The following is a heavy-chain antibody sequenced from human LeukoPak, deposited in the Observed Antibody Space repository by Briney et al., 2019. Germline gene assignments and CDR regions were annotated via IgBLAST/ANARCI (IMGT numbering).Heavy chain of an antibody. CDR1: GFNLGDYA. CDR3: TNLLGDPFPSPRPGGRGFDY. CDR2: ISWNSGSI. Sequence: GGSLRLSCAASGFNLGDYAVLWVRRSPGKGLEGVLGISWNSGSILYADSVKGRFTISRDNGKISMYLQQNSLRTEDTVFYYCTNLLGDPFPSPRPGGRGFDYWGQGTLVTVSS. J-gene: IGHJ4*02. D-gene: IGHD3-16*01. V-gene: IGHV3-9*01.